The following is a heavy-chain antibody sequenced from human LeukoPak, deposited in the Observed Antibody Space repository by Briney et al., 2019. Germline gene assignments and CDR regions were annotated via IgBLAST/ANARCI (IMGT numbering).Heavy chain of an antibody. CDR1: GGSFSGYY. V-gene: IGHV4-34*01. Sequence: SETLSLTCAVYGGSFSGYYWSWIRQPPGKGLEWIGEINHSGSTNYNPSLKSRVTISVGTSKNQFSLKLSSVTAADTAVYYCARERGIAALNYFDYWGQGTLVTVSS. CDR3: ARERGIAALNYFDY. J-gene: IGHJ4*02. CDR2: INHSGST. D-gene: IGHD6-6*01.